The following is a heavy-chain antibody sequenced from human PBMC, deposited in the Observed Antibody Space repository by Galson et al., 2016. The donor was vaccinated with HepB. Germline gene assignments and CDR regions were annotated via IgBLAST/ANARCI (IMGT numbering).Heavy chain of an antibody. Sequence: QSGAEVKKPGESLRISCETSGYSFTSYWITWVRQVPGKGLEWLGKTDPRGPSTNYSPSLQGHVIISSDKSISTAYLQWRSLEASDTAMYYCARHALGSSGWHFLDYWGRGTLVSVSS. CDR2: TDPRGPST. CDR1: GYSFTSYW. D-gene: IGHD6-19*01. CDR3: ARHALGSSGWHFLDY. J-gene: IGHJ4*02. V-gene: IGHV5-10-1*01.